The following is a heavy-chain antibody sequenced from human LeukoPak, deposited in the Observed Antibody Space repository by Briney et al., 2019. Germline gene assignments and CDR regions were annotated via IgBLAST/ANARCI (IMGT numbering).Heavy chain of an antibody. D-gene: IGHD6-19*01. CDR3: AKDRYSSGWYPY. J-gene: IGHJ4*02. CDR2: ISGSGGST. CDR1: GFTFSSYA. Sequence: GGSLRLSCAASGFTFSSYAMSWVRQAPGKGLEWVSAISGSGGSTYYADSVKGRFTISRDNSKNALYLQMNSLRAEDTAVYYCAKDRYSSGWYPYWGQGTLVTVSS. V-gene: IGHV3-23*01.